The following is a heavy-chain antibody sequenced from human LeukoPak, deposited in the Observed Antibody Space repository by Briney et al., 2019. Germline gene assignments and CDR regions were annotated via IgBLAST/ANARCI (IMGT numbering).Heavy chain of an antibody. CDR2: IKEDGTET. CDR1: GFMFSSNW. CDR3: AKVVGSSWEKYFDY. J-gene: IGHJ4*02. V-gene: IGHV3-7*03. D-gene: IGHD6-13*01. Sequence: PGGSLRLSCAASGFMFSSNWMSWVRLAPGKGLEWVANIKEDGTETYYVDSVKGRFTISRDNSKNTLYLQMNSLRAEDTAVYYCAKVVGSSWEKYFDYWGQGTLVTVSS.